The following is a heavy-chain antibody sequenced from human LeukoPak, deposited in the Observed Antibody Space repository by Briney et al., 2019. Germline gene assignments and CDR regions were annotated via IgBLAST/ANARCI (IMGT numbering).Heavy chain of an antibody. CDR1: GFTFGDYA. V-gene: IGHV3-49*03. J-gene: IGHJ4*02. D-gene: IGHD2-21*02. CDR3: TRASSYCGGDCYSDY. CDR2: IRSKAFRGTT. Sequence: PGGSLRLSCTASGFTFGDYAMSWFRQAPGKGLEWVGFIRSKAFRGTTEYAASVKGRFTISRDDSKSIAYLQMNSLKTEDTAVYYCTRASSYCGGDCYSDYWGQGTLVTVSS.